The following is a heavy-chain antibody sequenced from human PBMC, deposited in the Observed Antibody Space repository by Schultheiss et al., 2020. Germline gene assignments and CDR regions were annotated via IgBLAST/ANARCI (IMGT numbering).Heavy chain of an antibody. Sequence: SETLSLTCTVSGGSISSSSYYWGWIRQPPGKGLEWIGSFFYSGSTYYNPSLKSRVTISVDTSKNQFSLKLSSVTAADTAVYYCAREGRGNFQHWGQGTLVTVSS. CDR2: FFYSGST. CDR3: AREGRGNFQH. CDR1: GGSISSSSYY. J-gene: IGHJ1*01. V-gene: IGHV4-39*07. D-gene: IGHD3-10*01.